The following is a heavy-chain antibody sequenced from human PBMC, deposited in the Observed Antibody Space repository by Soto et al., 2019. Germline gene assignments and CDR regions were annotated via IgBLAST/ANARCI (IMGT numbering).Heavy chain of an antibody. J-gene: IGHJ5*02. CDR2: ISAYTGNT. CDR3: ARPHNDILTDSSTTYFDP. D-gene: IGHD3-9*01. V-gene: IGHV1-18*01. CDR1: GFTFSNYG. Sequence: QVQLVQSGAEVKKPGASVKVSCKASGFTFSNYGITWLRQVPGQGLEWMGWISAYTGNTVHAQESQGRLSMTTDTSTSTAYMELRSLRPVDTAVYYCARPHNDILTDSSTTYFDPWGQGTLVTVSS.